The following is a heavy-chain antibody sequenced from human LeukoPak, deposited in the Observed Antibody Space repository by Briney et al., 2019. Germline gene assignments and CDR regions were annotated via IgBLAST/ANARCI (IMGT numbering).Heavy chain of an antibody. J-gene: IGHJ3*02. Sequence: SETLSLTCTVSGGSISTYYWSWIRQPPGKGLEWIGNIYYSGSTNYNPSLKSRVTISVDTSKNQFSLKLSSVTAADTAIYYCARPYSSGWRGAFDIWGQETMATVSS. CDR1: GGSISTYY. D-gene: IGHD6-19*01. CDR2: IYYSGST. CDR3: ARPYSSGWRGAFDI. V-gene: IGHV4-59*08.